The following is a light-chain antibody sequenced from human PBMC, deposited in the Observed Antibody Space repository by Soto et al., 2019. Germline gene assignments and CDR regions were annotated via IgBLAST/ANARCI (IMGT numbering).Light chain of an antibody. V-gene: IGLV1-44*01. J-gene: IGLJ1*01. CDR2: SNN. Sequence: QSVLTQPPSTSGTPGQWVSISCSGSSSNIGSNTVSWYQQVPGTAPKLLIYSNNQRPSGVPDRLSGSRSGTSASLAISGLQSEDEADYYCASWDDSLNGYVFGNGTKVT. CDR3: ASWDDSLNGYV. CDR1: SSNIGSNT.